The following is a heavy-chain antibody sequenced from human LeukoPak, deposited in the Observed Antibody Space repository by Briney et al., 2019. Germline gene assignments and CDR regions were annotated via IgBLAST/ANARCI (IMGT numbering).Heavy chain of an antibody. V-gene: IGHV3-23*01. Sequence: GGSLRLSCAASGFTFSSYAMSWVRQAPGRGLEWVSAISGSGGSTYYADSVKGRFTISRDNSKNTLYLQMNSLRAEDTAVYYCAKAVTMIVVGEDAFDIWGQGTMVTVSS. CDR1: GFTFSSYA. CDR2: ISGSGGST. CDR3: AKAVTMIVVGEDAFDI. D-gene: IGHD3-22*01. J-gene: IGHJ3*02.